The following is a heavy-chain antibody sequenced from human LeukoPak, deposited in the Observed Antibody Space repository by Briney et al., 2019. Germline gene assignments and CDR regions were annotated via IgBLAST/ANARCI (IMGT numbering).Heavy chain of an antibody. V-gene: IGHV3-21*04. D-gene: IGHD6-13*01. J-gene: IGHJ1*01. CDR1: GFTFSSYS. Sequence: GGSLRLSCAASGFTFSSYSMTWVRQAPGKGLEWVSSITSSSSYIYYADSVKGRFTISRDNAKNSLYLQMNSLRAEDTAVYYCARALGSSSWGFAEYFQHWGQGTLVTVSS. CDR2: ITSSSSYI. CDR3: ARALGSSSWGFAEYFQH.